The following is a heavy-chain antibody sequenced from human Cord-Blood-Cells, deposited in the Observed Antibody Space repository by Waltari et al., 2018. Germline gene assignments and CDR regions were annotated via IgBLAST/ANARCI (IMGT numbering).Heavy chain of an antibody. J-gene: IGHJ4*02. CDR1: GFTVSSNY. V-gene: IGHV3-53*02. CDR3: ARDPSGSYYFDY. D-gene: IGHD1-26*01. Sequence: EVQLVETGGGLIQPGGSLRLSCAASGFTVSSNYMSWVRQAPGKGLGWVSVIYSGGSTYYADSVKGRFTISRDNSKNTLYLQMNSLRAEDTAVYYCARDPSGSYYFDYWGQGTLVTVSS. CDR2: IYSGGST.